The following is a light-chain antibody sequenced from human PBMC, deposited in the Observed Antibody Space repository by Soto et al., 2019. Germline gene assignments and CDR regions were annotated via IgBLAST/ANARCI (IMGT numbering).Light chain of an antibody. CDR1: QGVRSF. CDR2: DAS. V-gene: IGKV3-11*01. J-gene: IGKJ4*01. Sequence: EIVLTQSPATLSLSPGERATLSCRASQGVRSFLAWYQQKPGQAPRLLIYDASNRATGVPGRFSGSGSGTDFTLTISILEPEDFAVYYCQQRSSWPPALSFGGGTKVE. CDR3: QQRSSWPPALS.